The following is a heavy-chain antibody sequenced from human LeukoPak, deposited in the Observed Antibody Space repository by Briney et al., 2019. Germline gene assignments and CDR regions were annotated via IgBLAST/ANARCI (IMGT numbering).Heavy chain of an antibody. CDR2: IYYSGST. V-gene: IGHV4-30-4*01. CDR1: GGSISSGDYY. J-gene: IGHJ4*02. D-gene: IGHD5-18*01. Sequence: SETLSLTCTVSGGSISSGDYYWRWIRQPPGKGLEWIGYIYYSGSTYYNPSLKSRVTISVDTSKNQFSLKLSSVTAADTAVYYCARWGYSYGFPTLDYWGQGTLVTVSS. CDR3: ARWGYSYGFPTLDY.